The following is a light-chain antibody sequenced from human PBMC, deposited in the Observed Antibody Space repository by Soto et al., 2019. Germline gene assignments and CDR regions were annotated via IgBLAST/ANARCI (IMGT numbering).Light chain of an antibody. CDR3: QQYYSYPPT. Sequence: AIRMTQSPSSFSASTGDRVTITCRASQGISSYLAWYQQKPGKAPKLLIYAASTWQSGVPSRFSGSGSGTDFTLTISCLQSEDFATYSCQQYYSYPPTFGQGTKLEIK. V-gene: IGKV1-8*01. CDR1: QGISSY. J-gene: IGKJ2*01. CDR2: AAS.